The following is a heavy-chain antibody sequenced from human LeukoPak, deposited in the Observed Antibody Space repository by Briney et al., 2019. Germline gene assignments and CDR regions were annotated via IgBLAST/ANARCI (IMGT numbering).Heavy chain of an antibody. Sequence: GGSLRLSCAASGFTFSSYAMSWVRQAPGKGLEWVSYISSSGSTIYYADSVKGRFTISRDNAKNSLYLQMNSLRAEDTAVYYCARDAGYSYGQYDYWGQGTLVTVSS. D-gene: IGHD5-18*01. CDR2: ISSSGSTI. V-gene: IGHV3-48*03. CDR3: ARDAGYSYGQYDY. CDR1: GFTFSSYA. J-gene: IGHJ4*02.